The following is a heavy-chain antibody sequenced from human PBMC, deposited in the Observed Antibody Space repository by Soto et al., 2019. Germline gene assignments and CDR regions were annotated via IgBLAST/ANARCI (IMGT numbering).Heavy chain of an antibody. CDR1: GYTFTSYW. Sequence: GESLKISCKGSGYTFTSYWITWVRQMPGKGLEWMGRIDPSDSYTNYSPSLQGHVSISADKSSNTACLQWSSLKASDTAMYFCARHLRSTPMASDAWYKFDYWGQGTLVTVSS. CDR2: IDPSDSYT. D-gene: IGHD1-1*01. V-gene: IGHV5-10-1*01. CDR3: ARHLRSTPMASDAWYKFDY. J-gene: IGHJ4*02.